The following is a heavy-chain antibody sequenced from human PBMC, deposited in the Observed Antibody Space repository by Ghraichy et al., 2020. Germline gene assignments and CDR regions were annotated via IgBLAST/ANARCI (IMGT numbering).Heavy chain of an antibody. J-gene: IGHJ4*02. CDR3: ARASRSHYIDY. Sequence: LSLTCAASGFTFSDHFMDWVRQAPGEGLEWVGRIRNRVSSYSTEFAASVKGRFTISRDDSKNSLYLQMNSLKTEDTAVYYCARASRSHYIDYWGQGTPVTVSS. CDR1: GFTFSDHF. CDR2: IRNRVSSYST. D-gene: IGHD3-10*01. V-gene: IGHV3-72*01.